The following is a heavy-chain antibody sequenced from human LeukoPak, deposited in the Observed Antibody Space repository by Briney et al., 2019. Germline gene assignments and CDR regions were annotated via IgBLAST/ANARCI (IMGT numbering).Heavy chain of an antibody. V-gene: IGHV3-30*04. CDR1: GFTFRDYA. CDR3: ANQGLVAPGAFDI. Sequence: GGSLRLSCAASGFTFRDYAMPWVRQAPGKGLEWVALISYDGKYQFYADSVKGRFTISRDDSKNTLYVQMNSLRAEDTAVYYCANQGLVAPGAFDIWGQGTMVTVSS. D-gene: IGHD1-26*01. CDR2: ISYDGKYQ. J-gene: IGHJ3*02.